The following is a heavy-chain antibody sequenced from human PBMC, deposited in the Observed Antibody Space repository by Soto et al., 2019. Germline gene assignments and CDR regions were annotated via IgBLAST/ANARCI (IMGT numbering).Heavy chain of an antibody. CDR2: LSSDGDT. CDR3: AKDSGLLSIFGAVHLDF. V-gene: IGHV3-23*01. Sequence: ELQLLESGGGLVQPGGSLRLSGTASGFPFINYAMTWFRQAPGKGLEWVSTLSSDGDTYYADSVKGRFTVSRDNSKSTLYLQMNSLRGDDTAVYFCAKDSGLLSIFGAVHLDFCGRGTLVTVSS. J-gene: IGHJ4*02. D-gene: IGHD3-3*02. CDR1: GFPFINYA.